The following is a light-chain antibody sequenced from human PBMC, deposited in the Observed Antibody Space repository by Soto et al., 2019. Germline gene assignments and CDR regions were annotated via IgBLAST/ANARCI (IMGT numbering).Light chain of an antibody. CDR1: SSNIGSNT. Sequence: QSVLTQPPSASGTPGQRITISCSGSSSNIGSNTINWYQQLPGTAPKLLIHSNNQRPSGVPDRTSGSKSGTSASLAISGLQSEDEADYYCVARDDSLNGLVFGGGSKVTVL. J-gene: IGLJ2*01. CDR3: VARDDSLNGLV. V-gene: IGLV1-44*01. CDR2: SNN.